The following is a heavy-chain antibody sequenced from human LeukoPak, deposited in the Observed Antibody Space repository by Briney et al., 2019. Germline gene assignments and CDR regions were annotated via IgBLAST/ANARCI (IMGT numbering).Heavy chain of an antibody. V-gene: IGHV1-69*01. D-gene: IGHD3-10*01. CDR2: IIPIFGTA. CDR3: ASPRFGELPPYYYYGMDV. Sequence: SVKVSCKASGGTFSSYAISWVRQAPGQGLDWMGGIIPIFGTANYAQKFQGRVTITADESTSTAYMELSSLRSEDTAVYYCASPRFGELPPYYYYGMDVWGQGTTVTVSS. CDR1: GGTFSSYA. J-gene: IGHJ6*02.